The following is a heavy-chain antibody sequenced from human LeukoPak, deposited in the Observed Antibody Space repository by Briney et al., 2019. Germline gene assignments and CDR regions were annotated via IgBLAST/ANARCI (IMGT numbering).Heavy chain of an antibody. V-gene: IGHV3-21*01. Sequence: GGSLRLSCAASGFTFSSYWMSWVRQAPGKGLEWVSSIGTSSSTHIYYADSVKGRFTISRDNAKNSLSLQMNSLRGEDTAVYYCAREGPVDCSSTSCYADYWGQGTLVTVSS. CDR3: AREGPVDCSSTSCYADY. J-gene: IGHJ4*02. D-gene: IGHD2-2*01. CDR1: GFTFSSYW. CDR2: IGTSSSTHI.